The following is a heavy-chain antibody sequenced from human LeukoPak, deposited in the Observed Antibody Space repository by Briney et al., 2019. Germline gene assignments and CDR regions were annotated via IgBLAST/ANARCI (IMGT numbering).Heavy chain of an antibody. CDR3: ARDLRTTVSSFDL. Sequence: GGSLRLSCAASGFTFDDYGISWVRQAPGKGLEWVSGINGNGDSTGYADSVKGRFTISRDNAKNSLYLQMNSLRAEDTALYFCARDLRTTVSSFDLWGRGTLVTVSS. V-gene: IGHV3-20*04. J-gene: IGHJ2*01. D-gene: IGHD4-17*01. CDR2: INGNGDST. CDR1: GFTFDDYG.